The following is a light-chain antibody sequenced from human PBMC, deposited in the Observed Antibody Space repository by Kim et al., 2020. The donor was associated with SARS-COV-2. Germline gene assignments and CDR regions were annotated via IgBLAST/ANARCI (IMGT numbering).Light chain of an antibody. Sequence: ASVGDRVTITCQASQGISNYLAWYQQKPGKVPKLLIYAGSSLQSGVPSRFSGSRSGTNFTLTISSLQPEDVAIYYCQKYNSAPRTFGQGTKVDIK. V-gene: IGKV1-27*01. J-gene: IGKJ1*01. CDR2: AGS. CDR1: QGISNY. CDR3: QKYNSAPRT.